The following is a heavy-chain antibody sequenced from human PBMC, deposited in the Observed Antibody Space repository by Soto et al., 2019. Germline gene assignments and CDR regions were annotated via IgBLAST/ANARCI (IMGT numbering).Heavy chain of an antibody. Sequence: QVQLVQSGAEVKKPGASVKVSCKASGYTFTSYYMHWVRQAPGQGLEWMGIINPSGGSTDYAQKFQGRVTMTRDTSTSTVYMELSSLRSEDTAVYYCARDIGDGSVPKYFACWGQGTPVTVSS. CDR1: GYTFTSYY. J-gene: IGHJ4*02. D-gene: IGHD3-10*01. CDR2: INPSGGST. CDR3: ARDIGDGSVPKYFAC. V-gene: IGHV1-46*01.